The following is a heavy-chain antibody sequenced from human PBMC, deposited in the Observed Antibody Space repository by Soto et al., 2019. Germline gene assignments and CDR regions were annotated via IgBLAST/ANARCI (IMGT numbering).Heavy chain of an antibody. D-gene: IGHD4-17*01. Sequence: QVQLQESGPGLVKPSETLSLTCTVSGGSISSYYWSWIRQPPGKGLEWIGYIYYSGSTNYNPSLRSRVTISVDTSNNQFSPKLTSVTAADTAVYYCARGYGDYVLDYWGQGTLVTVSS. V-gene: IGHV4-59*08. J-gene: IGHJ4*02. CDR3: ARGYGDYVLDY. CDR1: GGSISSYY. CDR2: IYYSGST.